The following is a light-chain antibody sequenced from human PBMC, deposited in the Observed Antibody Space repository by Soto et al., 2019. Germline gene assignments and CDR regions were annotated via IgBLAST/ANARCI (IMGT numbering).Light chain of an antibody. J-gene: IGKJ2*01. CDR1: QSVSSSY. CDR3: QQYRSSPPYT. V-gene: IGKV3-20*01. Sequence: EIVLTQSPGTLSLSPGERATLSCRASQSVSSSYLAWYQQKPGQAPRLLIYDASSRATGIPDRFSGSGSGTDFTLTISRLEPEDFAVNYCQQYRSSPPYTFGQGTKLEIK. CDR2: DAS.